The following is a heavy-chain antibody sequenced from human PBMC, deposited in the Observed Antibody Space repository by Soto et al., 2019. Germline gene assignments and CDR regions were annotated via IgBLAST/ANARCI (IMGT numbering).Heavy chain of an antibody. D-gene: IGHD3-10*01. J-gene: IGHJ4*02. CDR1: GYTFTSYY. Sequence: QVQLVQSGAEVKKPGASVKVSCKASGYTFTSYYMHWVRQAPGQGLEWMGIINPSGGSTSSAQKFQGRVTMTRDTSTSTVYMELSSLRSEDTAVYYCARDLCGSSSGSYTDYWGQGTLVTVSS. V-gene: IGHV1-46*01. CDR2: INPSGGST. CDR3: ARDLCGSSSGSYTDY.